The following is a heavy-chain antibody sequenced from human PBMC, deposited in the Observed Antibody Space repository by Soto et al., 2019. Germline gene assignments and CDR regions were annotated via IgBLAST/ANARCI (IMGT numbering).Heavy chain of an antibody. D-gene: IGHD3-22*01. CDR2: INPNSGGT. CDR3: ARVGVPIYYDSSGYYSTDGAFDI. J-gene: IGHJ3*02. CDR1: GYTFTGYY. Sequence: ASVKVSCKASGYTFTGYYMHWVRQAPGQGLEWMGWINPNSGGTNYAQKFQGRVTMTRDTSISTAYMELSRLRSDDTAVYYCARVGVPIYYDSSGYYSTDGAFDIWGQGTMVTVS. V-gene: IGHV1-2*02.